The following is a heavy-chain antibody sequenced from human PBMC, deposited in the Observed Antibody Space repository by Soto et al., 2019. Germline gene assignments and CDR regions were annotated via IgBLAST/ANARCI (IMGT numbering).Heavy chain of an antibody. D-gene: IGHD5-18*01. V-gene: IGHV6-1*01. J-gene: IGHJ5*02. CDR1: GDSVSSNSAA. CDR2: TYYRSKWYN. CDR3: ARDMWIQLWLPGWFDP. Sequence: LSLTCAISGDSVSSNSAAWNWIRQSPSRGLEWLGRTYYRSKWYNDYAVSVKSRITINPDTSKNQFSLQLNSVTPEDTAVYYCARDMWIQLWLPGWFDPWGQGTLVTVSS.